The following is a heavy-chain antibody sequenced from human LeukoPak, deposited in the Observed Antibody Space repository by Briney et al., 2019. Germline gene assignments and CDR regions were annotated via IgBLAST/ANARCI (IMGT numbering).Heavy chain of an antibody. CDR2: INDSGST. CDR3: ARDLMITFGGVIVTPD. D-gene: IGHD3-16*02. J-gene: IGHJ4*02. Sequence: SETLSLTCGVYGGSFSGYYWSWIRQPPGKGLEWIGEINDSGSTNYNPSLKSRATISADTSKNQFSLKLSSVTAADTAVYYCARDLMITFGGVIVTPDWGQGTLVTVSS. CDR1: GGSFSGYY. V-gene: IGHV4-34*01.